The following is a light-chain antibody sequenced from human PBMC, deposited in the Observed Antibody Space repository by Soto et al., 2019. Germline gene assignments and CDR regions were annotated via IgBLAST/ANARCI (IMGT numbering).Light chain of an antibody. V-gene: IGKV3-15*01. Sequence: EIVMTQSPATLSVSPGERATLSCRASQSVSVNLAWYQQKPGQAPRFLIYGASTRATGIPARFSGSGSGTEFTLTISSLQSEDFAVYYCQQRNNWPLTFGQGTRVDIK. CDR3: QQRNNWPLT. CDR1: QSVSVN. J-gene: IGKJ1*01. CDR2: GAS.